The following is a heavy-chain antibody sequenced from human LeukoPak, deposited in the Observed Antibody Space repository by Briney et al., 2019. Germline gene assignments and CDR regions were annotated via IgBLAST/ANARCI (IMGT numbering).Heavy chain of an antibody. D-gene: IGHD3-10*01. Sequence: ASVKVSCKASGYTFTGYYMHWMRQAPGQGLEWIGWINPNSGGTNYAQKFQGRVTMTRDTSISTAYMELSRLRSDDTAVYSCAREAAVGRHFDYWGQGTLATVSS. V-gene: IGHV1-2*02. CDR3: AREAAVGRHFDY. CDR1: GYTFTGYY. CDR2: INPNSGGT. J-gene: IGHJ4*02.